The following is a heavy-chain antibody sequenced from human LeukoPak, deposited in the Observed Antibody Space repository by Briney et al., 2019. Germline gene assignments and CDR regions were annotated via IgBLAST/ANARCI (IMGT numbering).Heavy chain of an antibody. CDR3: ARAAAGNFDY. CDR2: ISSSSSYI. D-gene: IGHD6-13*01. CDR1: GFSFSSYS. V-gene: IGHV3-21*01. Sequence: GGSLRLSCAASGFSFSSYSMNWVRQAPGKGLEWVSSISSSSSYIYYADSVKGRFTISRDNAKNSLYLQMNSLRAEDTAVYYCARAAAGNFDYWGQGTLVTVSS. J-gene: IGHJ4*02.